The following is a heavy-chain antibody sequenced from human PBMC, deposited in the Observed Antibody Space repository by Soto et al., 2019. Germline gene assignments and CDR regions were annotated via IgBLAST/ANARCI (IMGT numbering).Heavy chain of an antibody. D-gene: IGHD4-17*01. V-gene: IGHV4-34*01. Sequence: KTSETLSLTCAVYGGSFSGYYWSWIRQPPGKGLEWIGEINHSGSTNYNPSLKSRVTISVDTSKNQFSLKLSSVTAADTAVYYCARGRGATVTYYYYYYYMDVWGKGTTVTVSS. J-gene: IGHJ6*03. CDR1: GGSFSGYY. CDR3: ARGRGATVTYYYYYYYMDV. CDR2: INHSGST.